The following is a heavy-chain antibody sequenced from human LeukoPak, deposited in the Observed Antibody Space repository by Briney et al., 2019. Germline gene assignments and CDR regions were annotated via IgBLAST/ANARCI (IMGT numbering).Heavy chain of an antibody. CDR3: AKDYQLRMVVPAAIDY. V-gene: IGHV6-1*01. J-gene: IGHJ4*02. CDR1: GDSVSVNSDV. Sequence: SQTLSLTCAISGDSVSVNSDVWNWIRQSPSRGLEWLGRTYYKSKWYNDYAVSVKSRITISPDTSKNQFSLQLNSVTPEDTAVYYCAKDYQLRMVVPAAIDYWGQGTLVTVSS. D-gene: IGHD2-2*01. CDR2: TYYKSKWYN.